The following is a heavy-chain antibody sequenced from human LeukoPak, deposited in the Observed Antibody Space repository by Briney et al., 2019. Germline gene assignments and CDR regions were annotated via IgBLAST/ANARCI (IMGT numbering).Heavy chain of an antibody. CDR2: ISAYNGDT. V-gene: IGHV1-18*01. CDR1: GYRFSSYG. J-gene: IGHJ3*02. Sequence: VASVKVSCKAFGYRFSSYGIIWVRQAPGQGLEWMGWISAYNGDTNSAQKFQGRVTMTTDTSASTAYMELRSLRSDDTAVYYCARPLTYYYDSNGRYAFEIWGQGTMVAVSS. CDR3: ARPLTYYYDSNGRYAFEI. D-gene: IGHD3-22*01.